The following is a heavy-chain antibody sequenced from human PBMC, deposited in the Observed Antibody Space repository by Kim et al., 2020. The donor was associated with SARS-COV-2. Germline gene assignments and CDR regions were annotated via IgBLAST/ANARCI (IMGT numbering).Heavy chain of an antibody. CDR2: MNPNSGNT. CDR3: ARGKAITMIVVVIQMVAGYGMDV. V-gene: IGHV1-8*01. J-gene: IGHJ6*02. CDR1: GYTFTSYD. Sequence: ASVKVSCKASGYTFTSYDINWVRQATGQGLEWMGWMNPNSGNTGYAQKFQGRVTMTRNTSISTAYMELSSLRSEDTAVYYGARGKAITMIVVVIQMVAGYGMDVWGQGTTVTVSS. D-gene: IGHD3-22*01.